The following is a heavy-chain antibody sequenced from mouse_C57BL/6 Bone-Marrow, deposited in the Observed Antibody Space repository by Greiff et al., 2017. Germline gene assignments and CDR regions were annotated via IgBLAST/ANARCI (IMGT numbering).Heavy chain of an antibody. D-gene: IGHD1-1*01. Sequence: VQLQQPGAELVKPVASVKFSCKASGYTFTSYWMHWVKQRPGQGLEWIGMIHPNSGSTNYNEKFKSKATLTVDKSSSTAYMQLSSLTSVDSAVYYHAGYSSSSLDCSGQRTPPTVS. CDR3: AGYSSSSLDC. V-gene: IGHV1-64*01. J-gene: IGHJ2*01. CDR1: GYTFTSYW. CDR2: IHPNSGST.